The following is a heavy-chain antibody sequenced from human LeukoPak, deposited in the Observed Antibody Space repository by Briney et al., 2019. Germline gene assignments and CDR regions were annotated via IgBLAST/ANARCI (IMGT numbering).Heavy chain of an antibody. CDR2: IYHSGST. J-gene: IGHJ4*02. CDR3: ARIYYDSSGYGLD. V-gene: IGHV4-4*02. Sequence: SETLSLTCAVSGGSISSGNWWSWVRQPPGKGLEWIGEIYHSGSTNYNPSLKSRVTISVDKSKNQFSLKLSSVTAADTAVYYCARIYYDSSGYGLDWGQGTLVTVSS. CDR1: GGSISSGNW. D-gene: IGHD3-22*01.